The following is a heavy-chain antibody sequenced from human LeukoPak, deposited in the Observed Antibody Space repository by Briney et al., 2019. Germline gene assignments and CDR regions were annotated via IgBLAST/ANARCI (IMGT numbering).Heavy chain of an antibody. CDR1: GGSISSSSYY. CDR2: IYYSGST. J-gene: IGHJ4*02. CDR3: ARPTRLYSSGWYGPFDY. D-gene: IGHD6-19*01. V-gene: IGHV4-39*01. Sequence: SETLSLTCTVSGGSISSSSYYWGWIRQPPGKGLEWIGSIYYSGSTYYNPSLKSRVTISVDTSKNQFSLKLSSVTAADTAVYYCARPTRLYSSGWYGPFDYWGQGTLVTVSS.